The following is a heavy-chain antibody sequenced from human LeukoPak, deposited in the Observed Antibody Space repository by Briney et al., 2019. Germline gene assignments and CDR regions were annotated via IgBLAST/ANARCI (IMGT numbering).Heavy chain of an antibody. V-gene: IGHV4-59*01. CDR1: GGSFSNYY. Sequence: SETLSLTCAVSGGSFSNYYWSWIRQPPGKGLEWIGYVYSSGTTNYNPSLKSRVTISVDRSKNQFSLKLSSVTAADTAVYYCARDLSMDYWGQGTLVTVSS. J-gene: IGHJ4*02. CDR2: VYSSGTT. CDR3: ARDLSMDY.